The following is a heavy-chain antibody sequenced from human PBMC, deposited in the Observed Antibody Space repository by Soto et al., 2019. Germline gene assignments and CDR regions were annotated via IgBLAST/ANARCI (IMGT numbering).Heavy chain of an antibody. J-gene: IGHJ6*02. D-gene: IGHD4-17*01. Sequence: QVTLKESGPVLVKPTETLTLTRTVSGFSLSSGRMGVSWIRQPPGKPLEWLAHFFSDVERSYSASMQSRLTLSTDTSGSQVVLTMTNMDPVDTATYYCARMDGDFNYYALDVWGQGTTVTVSS. CDR2: FFSDVER. V-gene: IGHV2-26*01. CDR1: GFSLSSGRMG. CDR3: ARMDGDFNYYALDV.